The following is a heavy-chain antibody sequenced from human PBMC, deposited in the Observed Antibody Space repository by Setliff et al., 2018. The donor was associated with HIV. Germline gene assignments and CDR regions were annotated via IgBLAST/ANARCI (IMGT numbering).Heavy chain of an antibody. D-gene: IGHD1-20*01. Sequence: ASVKVSCKTSGGTFSGYAISWVRQAPGQGLEWMGGISAYNGNTNYAQKLQGRVTMTTDTSTSTAYMELRSLRSDDTAVYYCARDRRAYTLHYYYYYMDVWGKGTTVTISS. CDR1: GGTFSGYA. J-gene: IGHJ6*03. CDR2: ISAYNGNT. CDR3: ARDRRAYTLHYYYYYMDV. V-gene: IGHV1-18*01.